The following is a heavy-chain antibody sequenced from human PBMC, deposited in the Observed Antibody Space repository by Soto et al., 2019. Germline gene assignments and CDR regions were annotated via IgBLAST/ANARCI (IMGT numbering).Heavy chain of an antibody. V-gene: IGHV4-39*01. CDR2: IYYSGST. D-gene: IGHD6-19*01. CDR1: GGSISSSSYY. CDR3: ARRTVNIRTFYSGLKTHCFDY. Sequence: SKTLSLTCAVSGGSISSSSYYWGWIRQPPGKGLEWIGSIYYSGSTYYTPSLQSRVAISVDTSKNQFTLKLNSVTAADTAVYYCARRTVNIRTFYSGLKTHCFDYWGQGTLVTVSS. J-gene: IGHJ4*02.